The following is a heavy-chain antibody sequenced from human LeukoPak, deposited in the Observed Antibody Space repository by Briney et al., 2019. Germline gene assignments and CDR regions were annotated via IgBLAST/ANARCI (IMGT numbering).Heavy chain of an antibody. CDR2: IYSDNT. Sequence: GGSLRLSCTVSGFTVSSNSMSWVRQAPGKGLEWVSFIYSDNTHYSDSVKGRFTISRDNSKNSLYLQMNSLRAEDTAVYYCARVSGWIWFDPWGQGTLVTVSS. J-gene: IGHJ5*02. CDR1: GFTVSSNS. V-gene: IGHV3-53*01. CDR3: ARVSGWIWFDP. D-gene: IGHD6-19*01.